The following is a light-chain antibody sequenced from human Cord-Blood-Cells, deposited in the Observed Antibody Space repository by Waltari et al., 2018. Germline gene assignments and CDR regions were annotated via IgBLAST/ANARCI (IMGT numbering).Light chain of an antibody. Sequence: EILMTPSPATVSVSPGERATLSCRASQSVSSNLAWYQQKPGQAPRLLIYGASTRATGIPARFSGSGSGTEFTLTISSLQSEDFAVYYCQQYNNWPPYSFGQGTKLEIK. CDR1: QSVSSN. CDR3: QQYNNWPPYS. V-gene: IGKV3-15*01. CDR2: GAS. J-gene: IGKJ2*03.